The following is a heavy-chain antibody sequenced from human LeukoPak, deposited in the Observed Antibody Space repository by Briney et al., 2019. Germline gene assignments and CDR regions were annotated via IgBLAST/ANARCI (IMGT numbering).Heavy chain of an antibody. V-gene: IGHV4-38-2*02. J-gene: IGHJ4*02. CDR3: ARDQGSVY. D-gene: IGHD3-10*01. CDR2: MYHSGMS. Sequence: PSETLSLTCAVSGYSISSGYYWGWIRQPPGKGLEWIGSMYHSGMSYYNPSLESRVTISIDTSKNQFSLKLPSVTAADTAVYYCARDQGSVYWGQGTLVTVSS. CDR1: GYSISSGYY.